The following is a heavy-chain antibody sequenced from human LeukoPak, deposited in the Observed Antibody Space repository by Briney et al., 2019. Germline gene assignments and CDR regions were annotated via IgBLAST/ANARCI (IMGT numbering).Heavy chain of an antibody. D-gene: IGHD6-13*01. J-gene: IGHJ4*02. Sequence: ASVKVSCKASGYTFTSYYMHWVRQAPGQGLEWMGIINPSGGSTSYAQNFQGRVTMTRDMSTSTVYMELSSLRSEDTALYYCARLYSSSWYVLYYFDYWGQGTLVTVSS. CDR2: INPSGGST. CDR1: GYTFTSYY. V-gene: IGHV1-46*01. CDR3: ARLYSSSWYVLYYFDY.